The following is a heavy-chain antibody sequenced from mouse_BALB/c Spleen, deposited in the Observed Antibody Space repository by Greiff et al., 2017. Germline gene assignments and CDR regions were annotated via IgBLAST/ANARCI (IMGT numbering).Heavy chain of an antibody. CDR2: ISNGGGST. D-gene: IGHD1-1*01. J-gene: IGHJ1*01. V-gene: IGHV5-12-2*01. CDR3: ARYYGSHWYFDV. Sequence: DVKLVESGGGLVQPGGSLKLSCAASGFTFSSYTMSWVRQTPEKRLEWVAYISNGGGSTYYPDTVKGRFTISRDNAKNTLYLQMSSLKSEDTAMYYCARYYGSHWYFDVWGAGTTVTVSS. CDR1: GFTFSSYT.